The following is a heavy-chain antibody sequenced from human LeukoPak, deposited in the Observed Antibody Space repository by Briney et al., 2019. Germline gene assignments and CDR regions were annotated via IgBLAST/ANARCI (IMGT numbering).Heavy chain of an antibody. CDR2: ISGSGGST. D-gene: IGHD4-17*01. V-gene: IGHV3-23*01. CDR1: GFTFSSSA. J-gene: IGHJ3*02. Sequence: PGGSLRLSCVASGFTFSSSAMSWVRQAPGKGLEWVSTISGSGGSTYYADSVKGRFTISRDNAKNSLYLQMNSLRAEDTAVYYCARQLRGAFDIWGQGTMVTVSS. CDR3: ARQLRGAFDI.